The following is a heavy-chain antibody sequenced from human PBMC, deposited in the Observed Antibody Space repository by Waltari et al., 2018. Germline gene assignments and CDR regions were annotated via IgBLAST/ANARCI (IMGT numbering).Heavy chain of an antibody. D-gene: IGHD5-18*01. V-gene: IGHV1-69-2*01. J-gene: IGHJ3*02. CDR3: ATTTDTAMVQAFDI. Sequence: EVQLVQSGAEVKKPGATVTISCKASGYTFTYYYMPLAQQAPAKGLEWMGRVDPEDGETIYAEKFQGRVTITADTSTDTAYMELSSLRSEDTAVYYCATTTDTAMVQAFDIWGQGTMVTVSS. CDR2: VDPEDGET. CDR1: GYTFTYYY.